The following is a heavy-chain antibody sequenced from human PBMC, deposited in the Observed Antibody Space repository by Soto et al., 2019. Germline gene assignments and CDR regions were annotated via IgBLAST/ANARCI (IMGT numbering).Heavy chain of an antibody. D-gene: IGHD6-6*01. CDR2: IIPILGIA. J-gene: IGHJ6*03. CDR1: RGTFSCYS. CDR3: ASGIAARTPYYYYYMDV. V-gene: IGHV1-69*02. Sequence: ASVKVSCKASRGTFSCYSISWARQAPGQGLEWMGRIIPILGIANYAQKFQGRVTITADKSTSTAYMELSSLRSEDTAVYYCASGIAARTPYYYYYMDVWGKGTTVTVSS.